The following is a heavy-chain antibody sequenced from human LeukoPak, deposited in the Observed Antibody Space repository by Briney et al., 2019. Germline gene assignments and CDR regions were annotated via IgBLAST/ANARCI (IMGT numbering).Heavy chain of an antibody. CDR3: AKTMVRGVTQYYFDY. CDR1: GYSFTGYY. D-gene: IGHD3-10*01. J-gene: IGHJ4*02. V-gene: IGHV1-2*02. Sequence: ASVKVSCKASGYSFTGYYMHWVRQAPGQGLEWMGWINPYSGGTNYAQKFQGRVTMTRDTSISTAYMELSRLRSDDTAVYYCAKTMVRGVTQYYFDYWGQGTLVTVSS. CDR2: INPYSGGT.